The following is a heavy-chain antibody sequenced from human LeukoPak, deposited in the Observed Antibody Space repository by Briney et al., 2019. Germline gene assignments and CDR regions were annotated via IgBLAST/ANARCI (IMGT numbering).Heavy chain of an antibody. Sequence: PSETLSLTCTVSGGSISSSSYYWGWIRQPPGKGLEWIGSIYYSGSTYYNPSLKSRVTISVDTSKNQFSLKLSSVTAADTAVYYCARQSQDIIERGPVYWGQGTLVTFST. CDR1: GGSISSSSYY. CDR2: IYYSGST. J-gene: IGHJ4*02. CDR3: ARQSQDIIERGPVY. V-gene: IGHV4-39*01. D-gene: IGHD2-15*01.